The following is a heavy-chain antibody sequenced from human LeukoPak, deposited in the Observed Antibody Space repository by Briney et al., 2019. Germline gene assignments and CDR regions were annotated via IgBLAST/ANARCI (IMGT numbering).Heavy chain of an antibody. J-gene: IGHJ3*02. Sequence: GGSLRLSCAASGFTFSDYYMSWIRQAPGKGLEWVSYISSSGSTIYYADSVKGRFTISRENAKNSLYLQMNSLRAGDTAVYYCARGYCSSTSCQLDAFDIWGQGTMVTVSS. D-gene: IGHD2-2*01. CDR2: ISSSGSTI. CDR3: ARGYCSSTSCQLDAFDI. CDR1: GFTFSDYY. V-gene: IGHV3-11*04.